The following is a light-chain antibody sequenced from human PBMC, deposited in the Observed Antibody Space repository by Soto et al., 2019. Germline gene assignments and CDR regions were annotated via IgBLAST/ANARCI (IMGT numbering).Light chain of an antibody. J-gene: IGLJ1*01. CDR3: SSYTSSSILYV. Sequence: QSVLTQPASVSGSPGQSITISCTGTSSDVGGYNHVSWYQQHPGKATKLMIYEVSNRPSGVSNRFSGSKSGNTASLTISGLQAEDEADYYCSSYTSSSILYVFGTGTKVTV. CDR1: SSDVGGYNH. V-gene: IGLV2-14*01. CDR2: EVS.